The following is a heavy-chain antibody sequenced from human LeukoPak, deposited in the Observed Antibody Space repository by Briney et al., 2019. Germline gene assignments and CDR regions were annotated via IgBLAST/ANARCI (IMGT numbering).Heavy chain of an antibody. V-gene: IGHV1-69*04. J-gene: IGHJ3*02. CDR2: IIPILGIA. Sequence: SVKVSCKASGGTFSSYGISWVRQAPGQGLEWMGRIIPILGIANYAQKFQGRVTITADKSTSIAYMELSSLRSEDTAVYYCAREPMVRGVIPLTGVFDIWGQGTMVTVSS. CDR3: AREPMVRGVIPLTGVFDI. D-gene: IGHD3-10*01. CDR1: GGTFSSYG.